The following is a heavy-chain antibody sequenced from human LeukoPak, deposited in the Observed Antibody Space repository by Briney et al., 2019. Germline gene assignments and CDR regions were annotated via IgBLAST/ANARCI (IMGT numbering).Heavy chain of an antibody. CDR1: GVSTSSGY. CDR3: ARGYGSGSYST. J-gene: IGHJ5*02. CDR2: TSTSVPT. Sequence: ASETLSLTCIVSGVSTSSGYWSWIRQPAGKGLEWMGHTSTSVPTYYNPSLESRVTMSLDTSENHFSLKLNSVTAADTAVYYCARGYGSGSYSTWGQGTLVTVSS. D-gene: IGHD3-10*01. V-gene: IGHV4-4*07.